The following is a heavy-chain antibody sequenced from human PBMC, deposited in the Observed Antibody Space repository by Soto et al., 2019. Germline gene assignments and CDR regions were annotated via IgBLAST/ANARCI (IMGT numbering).Heavy chain of an antibody. CDR1: GYTFSDSA. Sequence: EVQLVESGGGLVQPGGPLKLSCAASGYTFSDSAMHWVRQASGKGLEWVGRIRSKANSYATVYAASVKGRFTISRDDSKSTAYLQMNSLKTEDTAVYYCARLWSEREPNFDYWGQGTLVSVSS. D-gene: IGHD1-26*01. J-gene: IGHJ4*02. V-gene: IGHV3-73*02. CDR3: ARLWSEREPNFDY. CDR2: IRSKANSYAT.